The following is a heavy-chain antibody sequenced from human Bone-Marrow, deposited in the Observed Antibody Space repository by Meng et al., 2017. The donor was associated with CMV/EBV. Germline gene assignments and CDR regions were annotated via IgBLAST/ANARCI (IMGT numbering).Heavy chain of an antibody. Sequence: GSLRLSCTVSGGSISSSSYYWGWIRQPPGQGLEWIGSVYYSGSTYYNPSLKSRVTISVDTSKNQFSLKLSSVTAADSAVYYCASLLRPAGPWDYYYYGMDDWGQGTTVTVSS. CDR3: ASLLRPAGPWDYYYYGMDD. CDR2: VYYSGST. J-gene: IGHJ6*02. D-gene: IGHD3-3*01. V-gene: IGHV4-39*07. CDR1: GGSISSSSYY.